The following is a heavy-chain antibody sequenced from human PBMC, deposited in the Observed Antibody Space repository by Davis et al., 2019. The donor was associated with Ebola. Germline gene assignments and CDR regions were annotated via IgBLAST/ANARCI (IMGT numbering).Heavy chain of an antibody. CDR2: INHSGST. J-gene: IGHJ6*02. D-gene: IGHD2-2*01. V-gene: IGHV4-34*01. CDR1: GGSFSGYY. CDR3: ARERRIVVVPAAAHYYYYGMDV. Sequence: GSLRLSCAVYGGSFSGYYWSWIRQPPGKGLEWIGEINHSGSTNYNPSLKSRVTISVDTSKNQFSLKLSSVTAADTAVYYCARERRIVVVPAAAHYYYYGMDVWGQGTTVTVSS.